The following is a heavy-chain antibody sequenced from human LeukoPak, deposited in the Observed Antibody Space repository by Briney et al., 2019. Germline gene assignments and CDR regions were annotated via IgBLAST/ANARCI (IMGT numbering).Heavy chain of an antibody. V-gene: IGHV3-23*01. CDR2: ISGGGDNT. CDR3: AKPYYGSGSYYGFNYYAFDY. D-gene: IGHD3-10*01. J-gene: IGHJ4*02. CDR1: GFTFSNYA. Sequence: GGSLRLSCAASGFTFSNYAMSWVRQAPGKGLEWVSGISGGGDNTYYADSVKGRFTISRDNSKNTLYLQMNSLRAEDTALYYCAKPYYGSGSYYGFNYYAFDYWGQGTLVTVSS.